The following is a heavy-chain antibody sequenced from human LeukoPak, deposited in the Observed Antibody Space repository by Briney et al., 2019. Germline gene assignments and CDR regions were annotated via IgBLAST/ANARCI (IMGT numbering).Heavy chain of an antibody. Sequence: GGSLRLSCAGFEFTLSTYSMNWVRQAPGKGLEWVASLSSSSSYIYYADSVKGRFTISRDSAKNSLYLEMNSLRAEDTAIYYCARDRLNSGWLTDYWGQGTLVTVSS. CDR2: LSSSSSYI. J-gene: IGHJ4*02. CDR3: ARDRLNSGWLTDY. D-gene: IGHD6-19*01. CDR1: EFTLSTYS. V-gene: IGHV3-21*01.